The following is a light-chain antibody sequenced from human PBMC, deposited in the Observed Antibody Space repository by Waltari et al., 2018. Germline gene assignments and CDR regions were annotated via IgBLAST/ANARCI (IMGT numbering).Light chain of an antibody. Sequence: DIQMTQSPSSLSASVGDKVTITCRASQGISNALAWYQQTPGNAPNLLIYAASNLQSGFPSRFRGSGSGTDFTLTISSLQLEDFAVYYCQRRKNYPYSFGQGTKVEIK. J-gene: IGKJ2*03. CDR1: QGISNA. V-gene: IGKV1-17*01. CDR2: AAS. CDR3: QRRKNYPYS.